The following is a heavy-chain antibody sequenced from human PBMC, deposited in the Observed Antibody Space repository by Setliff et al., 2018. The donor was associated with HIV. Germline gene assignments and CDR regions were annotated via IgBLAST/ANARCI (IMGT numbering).Heavy chain of an antibody. CDR1: GGSFSRDY. J-gene: IGHJ3*02. Sequence: SETLSLTCAVYGGSFSRDYWTWIRQPPGKGPEWIGEINHSGITNYNSFLKSRVTISIDTSKNQFSLKLNSVTAADTAMYYCASVFLYGSGHDVFHIWGQGTMVTVSS. D-gene: IGHD3-10*01. CDR2: INHSGIT. CDR3: ASVFLYGSGHDVFHI. V-gene: IGHV4-34*01.